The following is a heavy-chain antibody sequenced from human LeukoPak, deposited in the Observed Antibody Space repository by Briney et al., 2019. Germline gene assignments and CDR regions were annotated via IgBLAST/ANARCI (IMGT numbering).Heavy chain of an antibody. Sequence: SETLSLTCAVYGGSLSGYSWTWIRQPPGKGLEWIGEIDHSGSTNYNASLTSRVIISADTSQNQFFLKLTSVTVADTAVYYCARVYVTVVRGRWFDPWGQGTLVTVSS. D-gene: IGHD3-10*01. CDR2: IDHSGST. CDR3: ARVYVTVVRGRWFDP. J-gene: IGHJ5*02. V-gene: IGHV4-34*01. CDR1: GGSLSGYS.